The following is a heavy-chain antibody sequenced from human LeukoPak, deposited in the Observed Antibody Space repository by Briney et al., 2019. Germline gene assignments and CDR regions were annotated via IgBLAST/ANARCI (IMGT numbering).Heavy chain of an antibody. J-gene: IGHJ4*02. D-gene: IGHD3/OR15-3a*01. CDR1: GGSISGSSYY. V-gene: IGHV4-39*07. CDR2: IYYSGST. Sequence: SETLSLTCTVSGGSISGSSYYWGWIRQPPGKGLEWIANIYYSGSTFYNPSLKSRVTISVDTSKNQFSLKLSSVTAADTAVYYCARDGGLGILGYWGQGTLVTVSS. CDR3: ARDGGLGILGY.